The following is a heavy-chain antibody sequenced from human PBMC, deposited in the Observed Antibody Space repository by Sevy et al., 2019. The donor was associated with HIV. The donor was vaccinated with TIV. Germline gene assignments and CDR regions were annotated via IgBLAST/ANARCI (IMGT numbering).Heavy chain of an antibody. J-gene: IGHJ4*02. CDR2: VYPNSGGT. CDR1: GYTFTAYH. Sequence: ASVKVSCKASGYTFTAYHMHWIRQAPGQGLEWMGWVYPNSGGTEYAQKFQGRVTMTTDTSINTAYLELSGLRSDDTAMYYCSRETWYFANWGQGTPVTVSS. V-gene: IGHV1-2*02. CDR3: SRETWYFAN. D-gene: IGHD6-13*01.